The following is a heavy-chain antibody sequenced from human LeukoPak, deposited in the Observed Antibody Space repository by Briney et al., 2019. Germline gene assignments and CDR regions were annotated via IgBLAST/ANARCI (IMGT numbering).Heavy chain of an antibody. CDR3: ARESSGGYFDY. J-gene: IGHJ4*02. CDR2: SYNSGST. V-gene: IGHV4-31*03. D-gene: IGHD2-15*01. Sequence: PSETLSLTCTVSGGSISSGGYYWTWLRQHPGKGLEWIGYSYNSGSTYYNPSLKSRVTISVDTTKNQFSLKLSSVTAADTAVYYCARESSGGYFDYWGQGTLVTVSS. CDR1: GGSISSGGYY.